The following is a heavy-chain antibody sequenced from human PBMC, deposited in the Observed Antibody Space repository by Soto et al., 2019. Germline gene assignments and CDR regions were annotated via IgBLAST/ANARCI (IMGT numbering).Heavy chain of an antibody. J-gene: IGHJ4*02. CDR2: INAGNGNT. CDR3: ARDRGYYDSSGYYYPYYFDY. CDR1: GYTFTSYA. D-gene: IGHD3-22*01. V-gene: IGHV1-3*01. Sequence: EASVKVSCKASGYTFTSYAMHWVRQAPGQRLEWMGWINAGNGNTKYSQKFQGRVTITRDTSASTAYMELSSLRSEDTAVYYCARDRGYYDSSGYYYPYYFDYWGQGTLVTVSS.